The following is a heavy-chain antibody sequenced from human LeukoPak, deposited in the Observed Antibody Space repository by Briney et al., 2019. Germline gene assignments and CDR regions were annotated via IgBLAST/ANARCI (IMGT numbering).Heavy chain of an antibody. V-gene: IGHV3-9*01. CDR1: GFTFDDYA. Sequence: GGSLRLSCAASGFTFDDYAMHWVRQAPGKGLEWVSGISWNSGSIGYADSVKGRFTISRDSAKNSLYLQMNSLRAEDTALYYCAKDHYYDSSGYFDYWGQGTLVTVSS. CDR3: AKDHYYDSSGYFDY. J-gene: IGHJ4*02. CDR2: ISWNSGSI. D-gene: IGHD3-22*01.